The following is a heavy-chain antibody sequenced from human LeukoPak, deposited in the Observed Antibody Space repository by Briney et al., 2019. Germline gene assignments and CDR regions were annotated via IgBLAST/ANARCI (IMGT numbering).Heavy chain of an antibody. CDR2: ISISGGTT. CDR1: GFTFSSYA. V-gene: IGHV3-23*01. D-gene: IGHD4-17*01. J-gene: IGHJ4*02. CDR3: ANEIRPNDY. Sequence: GGSLRLSCAASGFTFSSYAMSWVRQAPGKGLEWVSSISISGGTTYYTDSVKGRFTISRENSKSTLYLQMNNLRADDTAVYYCANEIRPNDYWGQGTLVTVSS.